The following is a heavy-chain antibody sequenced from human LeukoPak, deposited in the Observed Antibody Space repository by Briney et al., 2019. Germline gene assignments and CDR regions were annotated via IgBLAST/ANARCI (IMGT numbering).Heavy chain of an antibody. J-gene: IGHJ6*02. D-gene: IGHD4-23*01. Sequence: PGGSLRLSCAASGFTFTSCAMSWVRQAPGKGLEWVSSISAGGGSTYYADSVKGRFTISRDNLKNTLHLQMNSLRAEDTAVYYCAKSVAFYGMDVWGQGTTVTVSS. CDR2: ISAGGGST. CDR1: GFTFTSCA. V-gene: IGHV3-23*01. CDR3: AKSVAFYGMDV.